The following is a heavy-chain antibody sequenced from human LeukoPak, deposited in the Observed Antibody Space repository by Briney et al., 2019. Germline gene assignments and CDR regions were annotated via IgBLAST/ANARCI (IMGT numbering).Heavy chain of an antibody. CDR1: GFTFSSYS. D-gene: IGHD1-26*01. CDR2: ISSSSGYI. Sequence: PGRSLRLSCAASGFTFSSYSMNWVRQAPGKGLEWVSSISSSSGYIYYADSVKGRFTIFRDNAKNSLYLEMDSLTDEDTAVYYCARARSYSGSYHDAFDIWGQGTVVTVSS. V-gene: IGHV3-21*01. CDR3: ARARSYSGSYHDAFDI. J-gene: IGHJ3*02.